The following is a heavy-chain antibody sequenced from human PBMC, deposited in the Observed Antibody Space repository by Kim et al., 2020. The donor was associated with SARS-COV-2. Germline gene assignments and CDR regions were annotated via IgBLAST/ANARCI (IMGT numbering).Heavy chain of an antibody. J-gene: IGHJ5*02. CDR2: IYYSGST. Sequence: SETLSLTCTVSGGSISSSSYYWGWIRQPPGKGLEWIGSIYYSGSTYYNPSLKSRVTISVDTSKNQFSLKLSSVTAADTAVYYCARHRYDYSNQCRWFDPWGQGTLVTVSS. CDR1: GGSISSSSYY. CDR3: ARHRYDYSNQCRWFDP. V-gene: IGHV4-39*01. D-gene: IGHD4-4*01.